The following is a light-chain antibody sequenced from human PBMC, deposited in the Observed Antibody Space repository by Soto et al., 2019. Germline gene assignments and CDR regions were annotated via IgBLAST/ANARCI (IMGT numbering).Light chain of an antibody. CDR3: QQYKSYWIT. Sequence: DIQMTKSHSTMSASVGDRVTITCRARQSISNWLAWYQPQPWKAHKLLIYKASSLESGVPPRFSRSGSGTEFTLTINSLQSDDFATYYWQQYKSYWITFVGGTKVEIK. CDR1: QSISNW. J-gene: IGKJ4*01. V-gene: IGKV1-5*03. CDR2: KAS.